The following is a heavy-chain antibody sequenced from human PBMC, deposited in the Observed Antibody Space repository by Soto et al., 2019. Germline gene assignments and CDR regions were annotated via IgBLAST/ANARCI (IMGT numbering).Heavy chain of an antibody. D-gene: IGHD2-15*01. CDR1: GFTFSSYA. CDR3: AKLSPYCSGGSCSERITPIPYYFDY. CDR2: ISGSGGST. J-gene: IGHJ4*02. Sequence: GGSLRLSCAASGFTFSSYAMSWVRQAPGKGLEWVSAISGSGGSTYYADSVKGRFTISRDNSKNTLYLQMNSLRAEDTAVYYCAKLSPYCSGGSCSERITPIPYYFDYWGQGTLVTVSS. V-gene: IGHV3-23*01.